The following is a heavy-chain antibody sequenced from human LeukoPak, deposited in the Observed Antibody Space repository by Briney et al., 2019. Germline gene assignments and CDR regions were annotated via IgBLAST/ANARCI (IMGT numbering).Heavy chain of an antibody. V-gene: IGHV3-48*03. J-gene: IGHJ6*03. D-gene: IGHD1-14*01. CDR2: ISSSGSTI. CDR3: AREPGPYYYYMDV. Sequence: GGSLRLSCAASGFTFSSYEMNWVRQAPGKGLEWVSYISSSGSTIYYADSVKGRFTISRGNAKNSLYLQMNSLRAEDTAVYYCAREPGPYYYYMDVWGKGTTVTVSS. CDR1: GFTFSSYE.